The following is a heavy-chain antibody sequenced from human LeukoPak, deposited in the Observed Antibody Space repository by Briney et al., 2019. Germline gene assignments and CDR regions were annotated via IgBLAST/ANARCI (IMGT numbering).Heavy chain of an antibody. V-gene: IGHV1-2*02. Sequence: GASVKVSCKASGYTFTGYYMHWVRQAPGQGLEWMGWINPNSGGTNYAQKFQGRVTITRDTSIRTAYMELSRLRSDDTAVYYCASLQLLSRGYYYGMDVWGQGPTVTVSS. J-gene: IGHJ6*02. D-gene: IGHD2-21*02. CDR1: GYTFTGYY. CDR2: INPNSGGT. CDR3: ASLQLLSRGYYYGMDV.